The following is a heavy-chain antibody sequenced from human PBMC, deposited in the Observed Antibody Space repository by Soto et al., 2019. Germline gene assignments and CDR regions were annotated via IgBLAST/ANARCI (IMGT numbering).Heavy chain of an antibody. Sequence: SETLSLTCAVSGDSISSGGYAWTWIRQSPGKGLEWIGYIYYTGGTYYNPSLKGRVTISVDTSKNQFSLKLTSVTAADTAVYYCARDKITGLFDYWGQGTLVTVSS. CDR1: GDSISSGGYA. CDR2: IYYTGGT. V-gene: IGHV4-30-2*06. CDR3: ARDKITGLFDY. D-gene: IGHD2-8*02. J-gene: IGHJ4*02.